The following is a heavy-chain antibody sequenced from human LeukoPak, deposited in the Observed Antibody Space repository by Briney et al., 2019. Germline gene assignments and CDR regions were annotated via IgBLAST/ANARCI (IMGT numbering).Heavy chain of an antibody. CDR2: INQDGSEK. D-gene: IGHD3-9*01. CDR3: ARVRILTGYYSNDY. Sequence: PGGSLRLSCAASGFTFSNYWMTWVRQAPGKGLEWVANINQDGSEKYYVDSLKGRFTFSRDNAENSLYLQMNSLRAEGTAVYYCARVRILTGYYSNDYWGQGTLVTVSS. J-gene: IGHJ4*02. V-gene: IGHV3-7*04. CDR1: GFTFSNYW.